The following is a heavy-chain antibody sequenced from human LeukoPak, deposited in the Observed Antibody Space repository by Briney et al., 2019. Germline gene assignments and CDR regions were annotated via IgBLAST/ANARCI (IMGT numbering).Heavy chain of an antibody. CDR2: VNWNGGRS. D-gene: IGHD6-13*01. J-gene: IGHJ4*02. V-gene: IGHV3-20*04. Sequence: AGTLRLSCAASGFIFDDFGMSWLRHAPRKGLEWVSLVNWNGGRSGYADSVKGRFTISRDNAKNSLYLQMTSLRAEDTAVYYCARSGGYSSSWYIVDYWGQGTLVTVSS. CDR1: GFIFDDFG. CDR3: ARSGGYSSSWYIVDY.